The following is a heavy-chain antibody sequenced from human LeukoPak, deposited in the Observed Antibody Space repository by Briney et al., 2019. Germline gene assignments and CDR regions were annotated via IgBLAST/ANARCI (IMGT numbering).Heavy chain of an antibody. CDR3: AKDEERGYSGIAVAGTTFDY. V-gene: IGHV3-30*18. D-gene: IGHD6-19*01. CDR2: ISYDGSNK. CDR1: GFTFSSFA. J-gene: IGHJ4*02. Sequence: GRSLRLSCAASGFTFSSFAMHWVRQAPGKGLEWVAVISYDGSNKYYADSVKGRFTISRDNSKNTLYLLMNSLRAEDTAVYYCAKDEERGYSGIAVAGTTFDYWGQGTLVTVSS.